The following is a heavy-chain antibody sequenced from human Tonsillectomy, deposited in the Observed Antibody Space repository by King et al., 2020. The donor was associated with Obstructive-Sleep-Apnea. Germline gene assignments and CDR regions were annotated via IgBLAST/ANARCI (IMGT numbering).Heavy chain of an antibody. V-gene: IGHV3-30*04. CDR1: GFTFSSYA. J-gene: IGHJ3*02. CDR2: ISYDGSNK. D-gene: IGHD6-13*01. CDR3: ARGYSRSWPVDAFDI. Sequence: VQLVESGGGVVQPGRSLRLSCAASGFTFSSYAMHWVRQAPGKGLEWVAVISYDGSNKYYADSVKGRFTVSRDNSKNTVYLQMNSLRAEDTALYYCARGYSRSWPVDAFDIWGEGTMVTVSS.